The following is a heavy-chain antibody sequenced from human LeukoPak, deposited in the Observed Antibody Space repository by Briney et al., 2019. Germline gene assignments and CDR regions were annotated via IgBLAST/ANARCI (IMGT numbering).Heavy chain of an antibody. D-gene: IGHD2/OR15-2a*01. CDR1: GFTFSSYE. CDR2: ISSSGSNI. J-gene: IGHJ3*02. V-gene: IGHV3-48*03. Sequence: GGSLRLSCAASGFTFSSYEMNWVRQAPGKGLEWVSYISSSGSNIYYADSVKGRFTISRDNAKNSLYLQMNSLRAEDTAVYYCARDNSSFGTTFDIWGQGTMVTVSS. CDR3: ARDNSSFGTTFDI.